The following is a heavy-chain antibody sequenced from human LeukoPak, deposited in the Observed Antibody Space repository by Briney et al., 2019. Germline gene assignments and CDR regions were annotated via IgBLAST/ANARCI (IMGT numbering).Heavy chain of an antibody. Sequence: GGSLRLSCAASGFTFSSYAMTWVRQAPGEGLEWVSAISPSGGDTYYADSVKGRFTISRDNSKNTLYLQMNSLRAEDTAVYYCAREYIVVVPAAPDYWGQGTLVTVSS. V-gene: IGHV3-23*01. J-gene: IGHJ4*02. CDR3: AREYIVVVPAAPDY. D-gene: IGHD2-2*01. CDR1: GFTFSSYA. CDR2: ISPSGGDT.